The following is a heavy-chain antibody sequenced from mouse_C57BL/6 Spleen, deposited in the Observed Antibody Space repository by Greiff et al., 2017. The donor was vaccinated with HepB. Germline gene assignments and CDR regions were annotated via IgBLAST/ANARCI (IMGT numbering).Heavy chain of an antibody. J-gene: IGHJ2*01. D-gene: IGHD2-3*01. Sequence: DVQLVESGGGLVKPGGSLKLSCAASGFTFSDYGMHWVRQAPEKGLEWVAYISSGSSTIYYADTVKGRFTISRDNAKNTLFLQMTSLRSEDTAMYYCARQGDGYYLYYFDYWGQGTTLTVSS. CDR3: ARQGDGYYLYYFDY. CDR2: ISSGSSTI. V-gene: IGHV5-17*01. CDR1: GFTFSDYG.